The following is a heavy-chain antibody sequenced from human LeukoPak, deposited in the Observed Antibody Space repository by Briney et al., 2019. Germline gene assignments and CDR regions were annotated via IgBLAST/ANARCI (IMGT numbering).Heavy chain of an antibody. Sequence: ASETPSLTCTVSGGSISSSPYYWGWISHPPGKGLEWIGTIYYSGSTYYTPSLNTRATISVDTSKNHFSLKLTSVTAADTAVYYCARHASVDGNWPRPLGYGGKVSLVTVSS. V-gene: IGHV4-39*01. J-gene: IGHJ4*02. CDR3: ARHASVDGNWPRPLGY. CDR1: GGSISSSPYY. D-gene: IGHD6-19*01. CDR2: IYYSGST.